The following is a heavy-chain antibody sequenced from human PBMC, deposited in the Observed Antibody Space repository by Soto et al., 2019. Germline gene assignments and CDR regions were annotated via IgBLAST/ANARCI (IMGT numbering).Heavy chain of an antibody. J-gene: IGHJ4*02. CDR2: ISGSGSFT. Sequence: GGSLRLSXAASGFTFRTYAMNWVRQAPGKGLEWISAISGSGSFTHYADSVRGRFTISRDNSQNQLYLQMNNLRGDDTAMYYCAKIPTGSGSSKFDYWGQGIQVTVSS. V-gene: IGHV3-23*01. CDR1: GFTFRTYA. D-gene: IGHD3-10*01. CDR3: AKIPTGSGSSKFDY.